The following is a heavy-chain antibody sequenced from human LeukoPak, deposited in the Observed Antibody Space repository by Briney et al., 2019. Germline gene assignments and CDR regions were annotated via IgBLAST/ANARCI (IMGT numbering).Heavy chain of an antibody. CDR2: ISGSGGST. D-gene: IGHD6-19*01. CDR1: GFTFSTYD. Sequence: GGSLRLSCAASGFTFSTYDMTWVRQAPGKGLEWVSSISGSGGSTYYADSVKGRFTTSRDNSKNTLYLQMNGLRAEDTAVYYCAKDLAAVPGNKYFAYWGQGTLVIVSS. CDR3: AKDLAAVPGNKYFAY. J-gene: IGHJ4*02. V-gene: IGHV3-23*01.